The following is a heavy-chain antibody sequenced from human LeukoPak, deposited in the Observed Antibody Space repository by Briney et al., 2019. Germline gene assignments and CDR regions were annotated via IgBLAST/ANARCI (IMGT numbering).Heavy chain of an antibody. J-gene: IGHJ4*02. V-gene: IGHV3-33*01. Sequence: GGSLRLSCAASGFTFSSYGMHWVRQAPGEGLEWVAVIWYDGSNKYYADSVKGRFTISRDNSKNTLYLQMNSLRAEDTAVYYCAREPPAAGLNYWGQGTLVTVSS. D-gene: IGHD6-13*01. CDR3: AREPPAAGLNY. CDR2: IWYDGSNK. CDR1: GFTFSSYG.